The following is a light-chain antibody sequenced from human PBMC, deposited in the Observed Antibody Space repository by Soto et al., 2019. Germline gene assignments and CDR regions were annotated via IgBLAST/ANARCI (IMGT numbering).Light chain of an antibody. J-gene: IGKJ1*01. Sequence: DIQMTQSPSTLPASVVDRVTITCRASQSIRNWLAWYQQKPGKAPKLLIFDASSLQSGVPSRFSGSGSGTEFTLTISSLQPDDFATYYCQQYDGYSWTFGQGTKVDIK. V-gene: IGKV1-5*01. CDR1: QSIRNW. CDR3: QQYDGYSWT. CDR2: DAS.